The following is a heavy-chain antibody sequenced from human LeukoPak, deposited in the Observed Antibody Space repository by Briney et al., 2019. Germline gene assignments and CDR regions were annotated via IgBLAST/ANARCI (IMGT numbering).Heavy chain of an antibody. CDR1: GFSFGKYW. Sequence: GGSLRLSCVASGFSFGKYWMSWVRQAPGKGLEWVANIKLDGSEKNYVDSVKGRFTISRDNTKNSLYLQMNSLRAEDTAVFYCARDQYDTWSRRGNFDSWGQGTLVIVSS. D-gene: IGHD3/OR15-3a*01. CDR2: IKLDGSEK. CDR3: ARDQYDTWSRRGNFDS. V-gene: IGHV3-7*03. J-gene: IGHJ4*02.